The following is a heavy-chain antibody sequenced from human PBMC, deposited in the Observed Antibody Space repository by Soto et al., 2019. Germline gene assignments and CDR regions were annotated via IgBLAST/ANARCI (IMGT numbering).Heavy chain of an antibody. CDR1: GYTFTSYG. V-gene: IGHV1-18*04. CDR3: ARVSGNDFWSGYYYYYYGMDV. CDR2: ISAYNGNT. D-gene: IGHD3-3*01. J-gene: IGHJ6*02. Sequence: GASVKVSCKASGYTFTSYGISWVRQAPGQGLEWMGWISAYNGNTNYAQKLQGRVTMTTDTSTSTAYMELRSLRSDDTAVYYCARVSGNDFWSGYYYYYYGMDVWGQGTTVTVSS.